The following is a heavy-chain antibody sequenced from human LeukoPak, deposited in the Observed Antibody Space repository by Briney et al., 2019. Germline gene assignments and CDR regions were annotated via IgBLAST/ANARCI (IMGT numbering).Heavy chain of an antibody. CDR2: IKQDGSEK. J-gene: IGHJ4*02. D-gene: IGHD3-3*01. CDR3: ARWRGAQSEFDY. V-gene: IGHV3-7*01. CDR1: GWILINYW. Sequence: TGGSLRLSCAASGWILINYWMSWVRQAPGKGLEWVAHIKQDGSEKYYVDSVKGRFTISRDNAKNSLYLQMNSLRVEDRAVYYCARWRGAQSEFDYWGQGTLVTVSS.